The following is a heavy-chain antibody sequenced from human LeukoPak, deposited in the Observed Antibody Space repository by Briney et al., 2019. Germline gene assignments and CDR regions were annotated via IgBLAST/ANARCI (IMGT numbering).Heavy chain of an antibody. V-gene: IGHV1-46*01. CDR3: ARDLWIAAAGRSAYGSSGWHEVVSY. CDR1: GYTFTSYY. Sequence: ASVKVSCTASGYTFTSYYMHWVRQAPGQGLEWMGIINPSGGSTSYAQKFQGRVTMTRDTSTSTVYMELSSLRSEDTAVYYCARDLWIAAAGRSAYGSSGWHEVVSYWGQGTLVTVSS. CDR2: INPSGGST. J-gene: IGHJ4*02. D-gene: IGHD6-13*01.